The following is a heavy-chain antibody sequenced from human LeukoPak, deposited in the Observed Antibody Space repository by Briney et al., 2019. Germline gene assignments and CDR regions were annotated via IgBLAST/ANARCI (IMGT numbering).Heavy chain of an antibody. J-gene: IGHJ4*02. CDR3: AKAEYSSGWYQDY. CDR2: ISYDGSNK. V-gene: IGHV3-30*18. D-gene: IGHD6-19*01. CDR1: GFTFSSYG. Sequence: GRSLRLSCAASGFTFSSYGMRWVRQAPGKGLEWVAVISYDGSNKYYADSVKGRFTISRDNSKNTLYLQMNSLRAEDTAVYYCAKAEYSSGWYQDYWGQGTLVTVSS.